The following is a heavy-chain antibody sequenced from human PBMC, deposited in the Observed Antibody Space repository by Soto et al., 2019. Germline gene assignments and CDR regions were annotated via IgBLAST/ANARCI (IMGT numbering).Heavy chain of an antibody. Sequence: QVQLMESGGGVVQPGRSLRLSCAASGFTFSKFGMHWVRQAPGKGLGWVAVIWYDASNEYYSDSVKGRITISRDNSKSTLYLKMNSLRAEDTAIYYCARDPGGSNRPFDYWGQGTLVTVSS. V-gene: IGHV3-33*01. CDR1: GFTFSKFG. J-gene: IGHJ4*02. CDR3: ARDPGGSNRPFDY. CDR2: IWYDASNE. D-gene: IGHD1-26*01.